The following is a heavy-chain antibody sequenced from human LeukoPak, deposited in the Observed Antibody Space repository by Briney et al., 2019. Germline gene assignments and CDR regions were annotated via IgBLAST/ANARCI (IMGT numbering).Heavy chain of an antibody. D-gene: IGHD3-10*01. J-gene: IGHJ4*02. CDR3: AKGRILWFGEQSDFDY. V-gene: IGHV3-23*01. Sequence: GGSLRLSCAASGFTFTKYGMSWVRQAPGKGLEWIATISDSGAYTYYADFVKGRFTVSRDNSKNMVFLEVNSLRAEDTATYFCAKGRILWFGEQSDFDYWGQGTLVTVSS. CDR1: GFTFTKYG. CDR2: ISDSGAYT.